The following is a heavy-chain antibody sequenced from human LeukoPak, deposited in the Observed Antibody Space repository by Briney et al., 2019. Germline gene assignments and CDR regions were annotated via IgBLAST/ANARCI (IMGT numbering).Heavy chain of an antibody. CDR2: IHYSGST. V-gene: IGHV4-59*08. D-gene: IGHD1-7*01. CDR1: GDSISGYY. Sequence: PSETLSLTCTVSGDSISGYYWSWIRQPPGKGLEWIGYIHYSGSTNYNPPLKSRLTLSVDTSKNEFTLTLSSVTAADKAVYYCARHKLQGRTFDIWGQGTMVTVSS. J-gene: IGHJ3*02. CDR3: ARHKLQGRTFDI.